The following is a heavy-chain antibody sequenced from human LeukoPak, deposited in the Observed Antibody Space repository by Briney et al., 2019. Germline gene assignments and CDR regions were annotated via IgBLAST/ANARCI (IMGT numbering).Heavy chain of an antibody. V-gene: IGHV6-1*01. D-gene: IGHD6-13*01. CDR1: GDSVSSNSAA. J-gene: IGHJ3*02. CDR2: TYYRSKWYN. CDR3: ARDPFSSWYFVGASDI. Sequence: SQTLSLTCAISGDSVSSNSAAWNWIRQSPSRGLEWLGRTYYRSKWYNDYAVSVKSRITINPDTSKNQFSLQLNSVTPEDTAVYYCARDPFSSWYFVGASDIWGQGTMVTVSS.